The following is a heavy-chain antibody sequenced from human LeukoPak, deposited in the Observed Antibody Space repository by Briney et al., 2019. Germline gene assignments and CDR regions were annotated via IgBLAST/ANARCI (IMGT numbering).Heavy chain of an antibody. CDR3: ARGGAYYDFWSGYSNFDY. Sequence: SETLSLTCTVSGGSISSSSYYWGWIRQPPGKGLEWIGSIYYSGSTYYNPSLKSRVTISVDTSKNQFSLKLSSVTAADTAVYYCARGGAYYDFWSGYSNFDYWGQGTLVTVSS. CDR1: GGSISSSSYY. CDR2: IYYSGST. V-gene: IGHV4-39*07. J-gene: IGHJ4*02. D-gene: IGHD3-3*01.